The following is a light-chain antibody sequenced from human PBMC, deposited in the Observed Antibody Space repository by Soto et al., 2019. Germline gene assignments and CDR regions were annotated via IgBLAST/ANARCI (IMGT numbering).Light chain of an antibody. Sequence: QSALTQPPSASGSPGQSVTVSCTGTSTDVGAYNYVSRYQQHPGKAPKLVIYEVTKRPSGVPDRFSGSKSGNTASLTVSGLQAEDEADYYCGSHAGNSNLMFGGGTKLTVL. CDR2: EVT. CDR1: STDVGAYNY. V-gene: IGLV2-8*01. CDR3: GSHAGNSNLM. J-gene: IGLJ3*02.